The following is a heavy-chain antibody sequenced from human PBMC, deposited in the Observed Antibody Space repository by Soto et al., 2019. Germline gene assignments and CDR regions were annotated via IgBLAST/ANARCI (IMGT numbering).Heavy chain of an antibody. CDR3: ARDKKEIAFYYYGMDV. J-gene: IGHJ6*02. CDR1: GGSISSSNW. D-gene: IGHD3-3*02. Sequence: SETLSLTCAVSGGSISSSNWWSWVRQPPGKGLEWIGEIYHSGSTNYNPSLKSRVTISVDKSKNQFSLKLSSVTAADTAVYYCARDKKEIAFYYYGMDVCGQGTTVTVSS. CDR2: IYHSGST. V-gene: IGHV4-4*02.